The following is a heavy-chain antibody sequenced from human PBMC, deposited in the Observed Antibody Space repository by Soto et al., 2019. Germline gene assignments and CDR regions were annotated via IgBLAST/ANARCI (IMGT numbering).Heavy chain of an antibody. D-gene: IGHD6-13*01. CDR3: ARSGIENWFDP. J-gene: IGHJ5*02. Sequence: TLSLTGTVSGGSIRSGGYYWSWIRQHPGKGLEWIGYIYYSGSTYYNPSLKSRVTISVDTSKNQFSLKLSSVTAADTAVYYCARSGIENWFDPWGQGTLVTVS. CDR2: IYYSGST. V-gene: IGHV4-31*03. CDR1: GGSIRSGGYY.